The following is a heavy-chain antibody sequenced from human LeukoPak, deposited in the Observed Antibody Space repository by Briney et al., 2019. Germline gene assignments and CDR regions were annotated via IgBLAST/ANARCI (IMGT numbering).Heavy chain of an antibody. CDR2: ISGSGDYT. D-gene: IGHD3-22*01. CDR3: AKDRPNYYGTNGHYYTRNGDY. CDR1: GFTFNNYA. V-gene: IGHV3-23*01. Sequence: GGSLRLSCAASGFTFNNYAMSWVRQAPGKALEWVSSISGSGDYTFYADSVKGRFTISRDNCKDTLYLQMNSLRVEDTAIYYCAKDRPNYYGTNGHYYTRNGDYWGQGTLVTVSS. J-gene: IGHJ4*02.